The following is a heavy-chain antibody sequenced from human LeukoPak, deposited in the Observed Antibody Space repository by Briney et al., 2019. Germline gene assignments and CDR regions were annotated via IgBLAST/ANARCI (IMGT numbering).Heavy chain of an antibody. V-gene: IGHV3-23*01. CDR2: ISGGGDTT. J-gene: IGHJ4*02. CDR1: GFTFSNFG. D-gene: IGHD3-22*01. Sequence: PGGSLRLSCAASGFTFSNFGMSWVRQAPGRGLEWVSGISGGGDTTYYAESVKGRFTISRDNSKNTLFLQMNSLSAEDTAVYYCVKTNGYYDYWGQGTLVAVSS. CDR3: VKTNGYYDY.